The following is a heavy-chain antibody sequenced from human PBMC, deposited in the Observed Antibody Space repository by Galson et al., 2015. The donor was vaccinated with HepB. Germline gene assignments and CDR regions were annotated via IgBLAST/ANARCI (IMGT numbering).Heavy chain of an antibody. CDR3: ARYLGDYYGFDI. CDR2: IWFDGTKN. V-gene: IGHV3-33*01. D-gene: IGHD2/OR15-2a*01. Sequence: SLRLSCAASGAASGSTFSRHGMHWVRQAPGKGLEWVALIWFDGTKNYHAEYLKGRFTISRDNSKNILYLQMNSQGAEDTAMYYCARYLGDYYGFDIWGQGTMVIVSA. CDR1: GSTFSRHG. J-gene: IGHJ3*02.